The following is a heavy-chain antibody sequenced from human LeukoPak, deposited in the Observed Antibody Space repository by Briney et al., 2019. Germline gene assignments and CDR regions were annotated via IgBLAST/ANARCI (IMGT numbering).Heavy chain of an antibody. J-gene: IGHJ5*02. D-gene: IGHD3-22*01. CDR2: INPNSGGT. V-gene: IGHV1-2*02. CDR3: ARAHYYDSSGYYYL. CDR1: GYTFTGYY. Sequence: VSVTVSCKASGYTFTGYYMHWVRQAPGQGLEWMGWINPNSGGTNYAQKFQGRVTMTRDTSISTAYMELSRLRSDDTAVYYCARAHYYDSSGYYYLWGQGTLVTVSS.